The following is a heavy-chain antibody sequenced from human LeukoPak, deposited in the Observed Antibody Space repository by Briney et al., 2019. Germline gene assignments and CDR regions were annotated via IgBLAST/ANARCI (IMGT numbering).Heavy chain of an antibody. J-gene: IGHJ4*02. V-gene: IGHV3-66*01. Sequence: PGGSLRLSCAASGFTVSSNYMTWVRQAPGKGLEWVSLIYSGGSTNYADSVKGRFTISRDNSKNTLYLQMNSLRAEDTAVYYCARVVPGLDDYWGQGTLVTVSS. D-gene: IGHD1-26*01. CDR1: GFTVSSNY. CDR2: IYSGGST. CDR3: ARVVPGLDDY.